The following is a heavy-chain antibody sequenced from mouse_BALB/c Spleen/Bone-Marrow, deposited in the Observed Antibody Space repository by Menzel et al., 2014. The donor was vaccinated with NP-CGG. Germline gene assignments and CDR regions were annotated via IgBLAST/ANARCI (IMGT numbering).Heavy chain of an antibody. CDR2: ILPGSGSS. Sequence: QVTLKVSGAELMKPGASVKTSCKATGYTFSNYWIEWVKQRPGHGLEWIGEILPGSGSSQYNEKFKGKATFTADTSSNTAYMQLSSLTSEDSAVYYCARGIRNYFDYWGQGTTLTVSS. V-gene: IGHV1-9*01. D-gene: IGHD3-2*02. CDR3: ARGIRNYFDY. CDR1: GYTFSNYW. J-gene: IGHJ2*01.